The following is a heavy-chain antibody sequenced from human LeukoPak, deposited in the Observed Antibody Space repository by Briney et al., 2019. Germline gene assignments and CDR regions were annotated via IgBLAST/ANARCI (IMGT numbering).Heavy chain of an antibody. CDR2: ISSRGRTI. J-gene: IGHJ4*02. D-gene: IGHD2-2*01. CDR1: GFTFSDYY. Sequence: PGGSLRLSCAASGFTFSDYYMSWVRQAPGKGVEWVSYISSRGRTIYYADSVKGRFTISRDNAKNSLYLQMNSLRAEDTAVYYCARDRGYCSSTSCYYDYWGQGTLVTVSS. CDR3: ARDRGYCSSTSCYYDY. V-gene: IGHV3-11*01.